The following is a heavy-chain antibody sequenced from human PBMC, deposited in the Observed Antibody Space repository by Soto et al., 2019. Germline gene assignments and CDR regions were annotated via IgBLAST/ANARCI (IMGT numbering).Heavy chain of an antibody. CDR2: IWYDGSNK. Sequence: QVQLVESGGGVVQPGRSLRLSCGASGFTFSSYGMHWVRQAPGKGLEWVAVIWYDGSNKYYADSVKGRFTISSEESKNTLYLQMNSLRAEDTAVYYGARDVIAVDSSGGTDYWGQGTLVTVSS. CDR1: GFTFSSYG. CDR3: ARDVIAVDSSGGTDY. D-gene: IGHD3-22*01. J-gene: IGHJ4*02. V-gene: IGHV3-33*01.